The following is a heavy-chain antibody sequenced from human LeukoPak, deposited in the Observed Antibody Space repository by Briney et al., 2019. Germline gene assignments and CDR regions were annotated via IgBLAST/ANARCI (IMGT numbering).Heavy chain of an antibody. CDR2: TSDSI. V-gene: IGHV4-59*11. D-gene: IGHD3/OR15-3a*01. CDR3: ARVLAIFGLDTTDFYMDV. Sequence: SETLSLTCAVSGASISIHYWSWIRQPPGKGLEWIGYTSDSISDNPSLKSRVAVSVDPSQHQVPLSLTSVTAEDTAGYYCARVLAIFGLDTTDFYMDVWGKGTTVTVSS. CDR1: GASISIHY. J-gene: IGHJ6*03.